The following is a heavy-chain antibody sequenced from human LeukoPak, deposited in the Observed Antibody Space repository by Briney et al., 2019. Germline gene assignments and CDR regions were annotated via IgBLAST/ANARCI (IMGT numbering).Heavy chain of an antibody. CDR2: ISAYNGNT. CDR3: ARDPYSGYDLATDAFDI. Sequence: ASVKVSCKASGYTFTSYGISWVRQAPGQGLEWMGWISAYNGNTNYAQKLQGRVTMTTDTSTSTAYMELRSLRSDDTAVYYCARDPYSGYDLATDAFDIWGQGTMVTVSS. J-gene: IGHJ3*02. CDR1: GYTFTSYG. V-gene: IGHV1-18*01. D-gene: IGHD5-12*01.